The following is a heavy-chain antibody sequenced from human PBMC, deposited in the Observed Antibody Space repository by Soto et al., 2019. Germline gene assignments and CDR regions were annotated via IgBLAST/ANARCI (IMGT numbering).Heavy chain of an antibody. D-gene: IGHD1-26*01. V-gene: IGHV3-23*01. J-gene: IGHJ3*02. CDR1: GFICSSYD. CDR3: AKATATSGGAFEI. CDR2: ILVGGST. Sequence: PGGPLRLSCAVSGFICSSYDMSWVRQAPGQGLEWVSTILVGGSTHYEDSVKGRFTISRDTSKNTVYLQMNSLTAGDTAFYYCAKATATSGGAFEIYGQGTMVTVSS.